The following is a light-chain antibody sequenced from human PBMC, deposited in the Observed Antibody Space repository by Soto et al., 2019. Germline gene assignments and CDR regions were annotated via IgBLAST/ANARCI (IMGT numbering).Light chain of an antibody. V-gene: IGLV2-23*01. Sequence: QPVLTQPASVSGSPGQSITISCTGTSSDVGGYNIVSWYQQHPGKAPKLMIYEGSKRPSGVSNRFSGSKSGNTASLTISGLQAEDEADYYCCSYAGSSSAVFGGGTKLTVL. CDR1: SSDVGGYNI. CDR3: CSYAGSSSAV. J-gene: IGLJ2*01. CDR2: EGS.